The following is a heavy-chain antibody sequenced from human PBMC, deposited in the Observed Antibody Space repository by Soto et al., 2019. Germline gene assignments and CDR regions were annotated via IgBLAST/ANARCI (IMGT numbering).Heavy chain of an antibody. Sequence: QVQLVQSGAEVKKPGASVKVSCKASGYTFTSSDINWVRQATGQGLEWMGWMNPNNGNTGYAQEVQGRVTMTRDTSITTAYMELSSLTSDDTAIYYCATSGSGWYLYWGQGTLVTVSS. V-gene: IGHV1-8*01. J-gene: IGHJ4*02. D-gene: IGHD6-19*01. CDR2: MNPNNGNT. CDR1: GYTFTSSD. CDR3: ATSGSGWYLY.